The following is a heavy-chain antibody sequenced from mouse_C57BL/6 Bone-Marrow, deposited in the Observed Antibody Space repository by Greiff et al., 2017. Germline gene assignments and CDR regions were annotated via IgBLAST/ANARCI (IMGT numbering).Heavy chain of an antibody. CDR2: IDPEIGDT. Sequence: EVQLQQSGAELVRPGASVKLSCTASGFTIKDYYIHWVKQRPEQGLEWIGWIDPEIGDTEYASKFQGKATITSDTSSNTAYLQLSSLTSEDAAVYYCSSLDGNYFDFWGRGTPLTVAA. CDR3: SSLDGNYFDF. V-gene: IGHV14-4*01. CDR1: GFTIKDYY. J-gene: IGHJ2*01. D-gene: IGHD2-1*01.